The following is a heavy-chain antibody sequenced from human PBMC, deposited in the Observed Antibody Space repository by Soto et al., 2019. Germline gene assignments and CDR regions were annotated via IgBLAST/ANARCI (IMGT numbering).Heavy chain of an antibody. D-gene: IGHD5-12*01. CDR2: IIPIFGTP. Sequence: ASEEVSCKASGVTINRQDMRWVRQAPGQGLEWMGGIIPIFGTPHYAEKFQDRVTITADESTGTAYLELSSLTSEDTAVYYCATSEGRDGYSFDYWGTGTRVTVSS. CDR1: GVTINRQD. CDR3: ATSEGRDGYSFDY. V-gene: IGHV1-69*13. J-gene: IGHJ4*02.